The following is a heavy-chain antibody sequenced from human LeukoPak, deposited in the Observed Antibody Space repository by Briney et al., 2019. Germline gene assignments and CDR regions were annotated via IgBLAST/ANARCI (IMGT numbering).Heavy chain of an antibody. CDR2: IWYDGSNK. Sequence: PGRSLRLSCAASGFTLSSYGMHWVRQAPGKGLEWVAVIWYDGSNKYYADSVKGRFTISRDNSKNTLYLQMNNLSIEDTAVYYCARDGDGYKSIPFDYWGQGALVTVSS. CDR3: ARDGDGYKSIPFDY. CDR1: GFTLSSYG. D-gene: IGHD5-24*01. J-gene: IGHJ4*02. V-gene: IGHV3-33*01.